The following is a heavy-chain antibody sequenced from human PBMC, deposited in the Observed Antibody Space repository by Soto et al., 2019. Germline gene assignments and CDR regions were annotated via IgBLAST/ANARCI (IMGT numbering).Heavy chain of an antibody. V-gene: IGHV4-31*03. D-gene: IGHD2-2*01. CDR1: GGSISSGGYY. CDR3: ARQRGPRPIVVVTAAIVSWLDP. J-gene: IGHJ5*02. CDR2: IYYSGST. Sequence: SETLSLTCTVSGGSISSGGYYWSWIRQHPGKGLEWIGYIYYSGSTYYNPSLKSRVTISVDTSKNQFSLKLSSVTAADTAVYYCARQRGPRPIVVVTAAIVSWLDPWGQGPLVTVYS.